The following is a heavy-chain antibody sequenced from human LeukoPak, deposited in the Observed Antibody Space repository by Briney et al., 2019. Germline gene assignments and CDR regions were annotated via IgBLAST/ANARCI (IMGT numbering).Heavy chain of an antibody. CDR1: GFTFSSFG. CDR3: AKDFAVVGASSFDY. Sequence: PGGSLRLSCAASGFTFSSFGMHWVRRAPGKGLEWVAVTSYDEKYKYYGDSVKGRFTISRDNSKNTLYLQMNSLRAEDTAVYYCAKDFAVVGASSFDYWGQGTLVTVSS. V-gene: IGHV3-30*18. CDR2: TSYDEKYK. D-gene: IGHD2-15*01. J-gene: IGHJ4*02.